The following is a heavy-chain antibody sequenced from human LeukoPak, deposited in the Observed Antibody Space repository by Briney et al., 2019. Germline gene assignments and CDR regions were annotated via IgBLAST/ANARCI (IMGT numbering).Heavy chain of an antibody. J-gene: IGHJ6*02. V-gene: IGHV3-23*01. CDR2: ISGSGGST. D-gene: IGHD3-3*01. CDR1: GFTFSSYA. Sequence: GGSLRLSCAASGFTFSSYAMSWVRQAPGKGLEWVSAISGSGGSTYYADSVKGRFTISRDNSKNTLYLQMNSLRAEDTAVYYCAKDAPNFGVVPYYYGMDVWGQGTTVTVSS. CDR3: AKDAPNFGVVPYYYGMDV.